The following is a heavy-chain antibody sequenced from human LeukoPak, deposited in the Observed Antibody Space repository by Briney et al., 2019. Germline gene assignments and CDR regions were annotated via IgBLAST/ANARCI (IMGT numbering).Heavy chain of an antibody. V-gene: IGHV3-23*01. J-gene: IGHJ4*02. Sequence: GGSLRFSCAASGFIFSTFPMNWLPQAPGKGWEGFSSISRSGGSTYYADSVKGRFTISRDNSKNTLYLQVISLRAEDTAVYYCAKAAVYHDSCPDSWGQGTLVTVSS. CDR2: ISRSGGST. CDR1: GFIFSTFP. D-gene: IGHD5/OR15-5a*01. CDR3: AKAAVYHDSCPDS.